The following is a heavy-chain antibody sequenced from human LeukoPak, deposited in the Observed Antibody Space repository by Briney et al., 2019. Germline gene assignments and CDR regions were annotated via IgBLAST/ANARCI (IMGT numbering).Heavy chain of an antibody. CDR1: GFAFSSYD. V-gene: IGHV3-13*01. Sequence: GGSLRLSCAASGFAFSSYDMHWVRQASGKGLEWVSAIGHAGDTYYSDAVKGRFTNSREDAKNYFFIQMNSLRAGDTAVYFCAALGDSIYWGQGTLVTVSS. CDR3: AALGDSIY. CDR2: IGHAGDT. D-gene: IGHD1-26*01. J-gene: IGHJ4*02.